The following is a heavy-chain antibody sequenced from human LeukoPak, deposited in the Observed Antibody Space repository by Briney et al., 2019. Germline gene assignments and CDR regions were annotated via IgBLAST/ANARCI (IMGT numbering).Heavy chain of an antibody. CDR2: VNPNTGGT. CDR1: GYTFTGY. J-gene: IGHJ4*02. CDR3: VREAGPLD. V-gene: IGHV1-2*02. Sequence: ASVKVSRKASGYTFTGYINWVRQAPGQAPEWVGWVNPNTGGTRYAQKFQGRVTMTRDTSITTAFMELRGLTFDDTAVFYCVREAGPLDWGQGTLVTVSS.